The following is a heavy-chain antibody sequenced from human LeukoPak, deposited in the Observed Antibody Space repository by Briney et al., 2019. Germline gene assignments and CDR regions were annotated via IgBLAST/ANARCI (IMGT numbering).Heavy chain of an antibody. V-gene: IGHV3-33*01. D-gene: IGHD5-18*01. J-gene: IGHJ4*02. CDR3: ARDQRVTAMVTGFDY. CDR1: GFTFSSYG. CDR2: IWYDGSNK. Sequence: GGSLSLSFAASGFTFSSYGMHWVRQAPGKGLEWVAVIWYDGSNKYYADSVKGRFTISRDNSKNTLYLQMNSLRAEDTAVYYCARDQRVTAMVTGFDYWGQGTLVTVSS.